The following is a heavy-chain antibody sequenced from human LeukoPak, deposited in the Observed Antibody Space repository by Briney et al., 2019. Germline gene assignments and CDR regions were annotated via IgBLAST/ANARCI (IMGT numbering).Heavy chain of an antibody. Sequence: PSETLSLTCAVYGGSFSGYYWSWIRQPPGKGLEWIGNIYYTGSTYYNPSLKSRVTISVDTSKNQFSLKLISVTAADTAVYYCARRRVGYYFDSWGQGTLVTVSS. CDR3: ARRRVGYYFDS. D-gene: IGHD1-26*01. J-gene: IGHJ4*02. CDR1: GGSFSGYY. V-gene: IGHV4-34*01. CDR2: IYYTGST.